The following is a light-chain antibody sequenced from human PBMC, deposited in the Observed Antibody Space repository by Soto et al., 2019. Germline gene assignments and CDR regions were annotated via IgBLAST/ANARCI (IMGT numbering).Light chain of an antibody. CDR2: GAS. CDR3: QQYNNWPFT. J-gene: IGKJ3*01. CDR1: KSISSN. Sequence: EIVMTQSPATLSVSPGERATLYCRASKSISSNLAWYQQKPGQAPRLLINGASTRATGVAARFIGSGSGTEFTLSISSLQSEDSAVYFCQQYNNWPFTFGPGTKVDI. V-gene: IGKV3-15*01.